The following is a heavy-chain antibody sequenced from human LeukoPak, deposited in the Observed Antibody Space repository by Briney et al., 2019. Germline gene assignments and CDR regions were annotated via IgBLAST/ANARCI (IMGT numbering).Heavy chain of an antibody. V-gene: IGHV3-23*01. D-gene: IGHD6-19*01. J-gene: IGHJ4*02. CDR1: GFTFTNYA. CDR2: ISGSGG. CDR3: ARDGSSGWYWVDY. Sequence: GGSLRLSCAASGFTFTNYAMSWVRQAPGKGLEWVSSISGSGGAYADSVKGRFTISRDNSKNTLYLQMKSLRAEDTAVYYCARDGSSGWYWVDYWGQGTLVTVSS.